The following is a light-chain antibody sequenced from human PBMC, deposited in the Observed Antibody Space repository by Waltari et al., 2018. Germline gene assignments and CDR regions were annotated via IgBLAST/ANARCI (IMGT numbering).Light chain of an antibody. Sequence: QSALTQPASVSGSPGQSITLSCTGPSSDVGTYNYVSWYQQHPGKAPKLMIYDVSNRPSGVSNRFSGSKSGNTASLTISGLQADDEAAYYCTSFTNSNTRVFGGGTKLTVL. CDR1: SSDVGTYNY. V-gene: IGLV2-14*01. J-gene: IGLJ2*01. CDR3: TSFTNSNTRV. CDR2: DVS.